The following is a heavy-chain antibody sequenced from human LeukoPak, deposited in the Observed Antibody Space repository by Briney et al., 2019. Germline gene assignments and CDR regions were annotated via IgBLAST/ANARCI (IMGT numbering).Heavy chain of an antibody. CDR1: GFTFSSYW. J-gene: IGHJ6*02. V-gene: IGHV3-7*04. CDR2: IKKDGSEK. Sequence: TGGSLRISCAASGFTFSSYWMSWVRQAPGKGLEWVANIKKDGSEKYYVDSVKGRFTTSRDNAKNSLYLQMNSLRAEDTAVYYCARVSDSSGYVYYYGMDVWGQGTTVTVSS. CDR3: ARVSDSSGYVYYYGMDV. D-gene: IGHD3-22*01.